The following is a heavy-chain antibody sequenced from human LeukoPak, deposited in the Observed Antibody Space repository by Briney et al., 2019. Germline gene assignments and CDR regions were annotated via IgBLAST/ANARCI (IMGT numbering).Heavy chain of an antibody. CDR3: ARDRHYYESSGYYAEYFFDY. D-gene: IGHD3-22*01. Sequence: SETLSLTCAVSGGSISTYYWSWIRQPAGKGLEWIGRIYTSGSTNYNPSLKSRVSMSLDTSKNQFSLNLSSVTAADSAVYYCARDRHYYESSGYYAEYFFDYWGQGTLVTVSS. CDR2: IYTSGST. CDR1: GGSISTYY. J-gene: IGHJ4*02. V-gene: IGHV4-4*07.